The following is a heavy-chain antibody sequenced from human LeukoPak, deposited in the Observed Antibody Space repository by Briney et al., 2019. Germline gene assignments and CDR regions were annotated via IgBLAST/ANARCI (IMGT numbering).Heavy chain of an antibody. D-gene: IGHD3-10*01. CDR3: ARERPITMVRKNPIGYYYYMDV. Sequence: ASVKVSCKASGYTFTSYDINWVRQATGQGLEWMGWMNPNSGNTGYAQKFQGRVTITRNTSISTAYMELSSLRSEDTALYYCARERPITMVRKNPIGYYYYMDVWGKGTTVTVSS. V-gene: IGHV1-8*03. J-gene: IGHJ6*03. CDR2: MNPNSGNT. CDR1: GYTFTSYD.